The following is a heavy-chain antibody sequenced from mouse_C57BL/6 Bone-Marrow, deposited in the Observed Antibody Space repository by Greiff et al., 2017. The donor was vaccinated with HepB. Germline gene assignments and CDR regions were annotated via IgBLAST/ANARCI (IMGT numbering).Heavy chain of an antibody. V-gene: IGHV14-1*01. J-gene: IGHJ4*01. CDR1: GFNIKDYY. CDR3: TTFSDGYYTYYYAMDY. Sequence: EVKLQESGAELVRPGASVKLSCTASGFNIKDYYMHWVKQRPEQGLEWIGRIDPEDGDTEYAPKFQGKATMTADTSSNTAYLQLSSLTSEDTAVYYCTTFSDGYYTYYYAMDYWGQGTSVTVSS. CDR2: IDPEDGDT. D-gene: IGHD2-3*01.